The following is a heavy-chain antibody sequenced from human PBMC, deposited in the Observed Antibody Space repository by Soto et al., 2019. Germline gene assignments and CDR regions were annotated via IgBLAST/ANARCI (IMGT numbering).Heavy chain of an antibody. CDR3: VRKDGYDYIWGSSNAFDI. CDR2: IYYSGST. V-gene: IGHV4-59*01. Sequence: SETLSLTCTVSGGSINSYYWSWIRQPPGKGLEWIGYIYYSGSTNYNPSLKSRVTISIDTSKNQFSLKLRSVTAADTAVYYCVRKDGYDYIWGSSNAFDIWGQGTMVTVSS. D-gene: IGHD3-16*01. CDR1: GGSINSYY. J-gene: IGHJ3*02.